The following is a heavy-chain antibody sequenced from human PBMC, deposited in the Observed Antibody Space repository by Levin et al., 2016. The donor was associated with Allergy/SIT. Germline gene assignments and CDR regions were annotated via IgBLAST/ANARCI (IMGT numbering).Heavy chain of an antibody. V-gene: IGHV3-23*01. D-gene: IGHD3-16*01. CDR2: IRGSGGGA. J-gene: IGHJ3*02. CDR1: GFSFSSYA. CDR3: AKDPNGDYVGAFDN. Sequence: LSLTCAASGFSFSSYAMTWVRQAPGKGLEWVSAIRGSGGGAKYADSVKGRFTISRDNSKNTLYLQMDSLRAEDTALYYCAKDPNGDYVGAFDNWGQGTMVTVSS.